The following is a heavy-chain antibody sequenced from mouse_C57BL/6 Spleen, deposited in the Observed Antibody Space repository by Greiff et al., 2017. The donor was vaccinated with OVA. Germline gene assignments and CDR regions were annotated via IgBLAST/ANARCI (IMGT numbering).Heavy chain of an antibody. V-gene: IGHV6-6*01. CDR1: GFTFSDAW. CDR3: TRRNSNTWFAY. D-gene: IGHD2-5*01. CDR2: IRNKANNHAT. J-gene: IGHJ3*01. Sequence: EVKLLESGGGLVQPGGSMKPSCAASGFTFSDAWMDWVRQSPEKGLEWVAEIRNKANNHATYYAESVKGRFTISRDDSKSSVYLQMNSLRAEDTGIYYCTRRNSNTWFAYWGQGTLVTVSA.